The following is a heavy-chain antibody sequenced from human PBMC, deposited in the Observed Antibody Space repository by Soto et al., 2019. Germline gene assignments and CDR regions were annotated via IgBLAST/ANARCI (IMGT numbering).Heavy chain of an antibody. CDR2: ISAYNGNT. V-gene: IGHV1-18*01. D-gene: IGHD3-22*01. J-gene: IGHJ6*02. CDR3: ARGGYDSRGYSDYYYGMDV. CDR1: GYTFTSYG. Sequence: QVQLVQSGAEVKKPGASVKVSCKASGYTFTSYGISWVRQAPGQGVEWMGWISAYNGNTNYAQKLQGRVTMTTDTSTSPACVELRSLRSDDTAVYYCARGGYDSRGYSDYYYGMDVWGQGTTVTVSS.